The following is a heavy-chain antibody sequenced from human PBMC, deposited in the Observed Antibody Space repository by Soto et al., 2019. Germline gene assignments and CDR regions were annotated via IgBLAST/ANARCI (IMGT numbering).Heavy chain of an antibody. V-gene: IGHV1-69*01. CDR3: AREHYSSEYYHWYSDY. D-gene: IGHD3-22*01. J-gene: IGHJ4*02. CDR2: IIPIFGTA. CDR1: GGTFSSYG. Sequence: QVQLVQSGAEVKKPGSSVKVSCKASGGTFSSYGISWVRQAPGQGLEWMGGIIPIFGTANYAQKFQGRVTITADESTNTAYMELSSLRSEDTAVYYCAREHYSSEYYHWYSDYWGQGTLVTVFS.